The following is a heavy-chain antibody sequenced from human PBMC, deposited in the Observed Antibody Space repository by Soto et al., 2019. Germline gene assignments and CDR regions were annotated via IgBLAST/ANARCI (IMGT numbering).Heavy chain of an antibody. CDR2: IWYDGSNK. Sequence: QVQLVESGGGVVQPGRSLRLSCAASGFTFSSYGMHWVRQAPGKGLEWVAVIWYDGSNKYYADSVKGRFTISRDNSKNTLDQQMNSLRAEDTAVYYCARDPARGAPYKWFDPWGQGTLVSVSS. CDR1: GFTFSSYG. D-gene: IGHD3-10*01. J-gene: IGHJ5*02. CDR3: ARDPARGAPYKWFDP. V-gene: IGHV3-33*01.